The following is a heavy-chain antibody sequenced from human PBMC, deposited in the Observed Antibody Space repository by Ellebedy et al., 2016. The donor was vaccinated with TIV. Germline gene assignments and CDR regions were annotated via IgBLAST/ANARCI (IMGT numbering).Heavy chain of an antibody. CDR2: INPNNGGT. D-gene: IGHD2-15*01. CDR3: ARAESEVDVYY. CDR1: GYTFTGYY. V-gene: IGHV1-2*02. Sequence: AASVKVSCKASGYTFTGYYMHWVRQAPGQGLEWMGWINPNNGGTKDVEKFQGRVTMTRDTSISTAYMELSRLRSDDTAVYYCARAESEVDVYYWGQGTLVTVSS. J-gene: IGHJ4*02.